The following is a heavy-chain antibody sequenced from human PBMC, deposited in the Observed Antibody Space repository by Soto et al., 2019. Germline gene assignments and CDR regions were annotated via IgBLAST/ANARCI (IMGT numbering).Heavy chain of an antibody. CDR2: ISYDGSNK. CDR3: ARPLWRDYYNWGYFDL. V-gene: IGHV3-30-3*01. Sequence: QVQLVESGGGVVQPGRSLRLSCAASGFTFSSYAMHWVRQAQGKGLEWVAVISYDGSNKYYTDSVKGRFTISRDNSKNTLYLQMNSLRAEDTAVYYCARPLWRDYYNWGYFDLWGRGTLVTVSS. J-gene: IGHJ2*01. D-gene: IGHD3-22*01. CDR1: GFTFSSYA.